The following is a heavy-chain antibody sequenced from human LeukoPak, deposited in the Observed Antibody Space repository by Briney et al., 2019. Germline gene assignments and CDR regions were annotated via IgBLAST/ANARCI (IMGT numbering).Heavy chain of an antibody. CDR3: ARSRVMITFGGVSVFDY. CDR1: GYTFTGYY. V-gene: IGHV1-2*04. J-gene: IGHJ4*02. Sequence: ASVKVSCKASGYTFTGYYMHWVRQAPGQGLEWMGWINPNSGGTNYAQKFRGWVTMTRDTSISTAYMELSRLRSDDTAVYYCARSRVMITFGGVSVFDYWGQGTLVTVSS. D-gene: IGHD3-16*01. CDR2: INPNSGGT.